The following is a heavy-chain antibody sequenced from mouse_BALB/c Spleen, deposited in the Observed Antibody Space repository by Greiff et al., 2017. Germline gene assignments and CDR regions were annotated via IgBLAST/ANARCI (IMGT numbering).Heavy chain of an antibody. CDR3: TSDGYYLYYFDY. Sequence: EVQGVESGGGLVKPGGSLKLSCAASGFTFSSYTMSWVRQTPEKRLEWVATISSGGSYTYYPDSVKGRFTISRDNAKNTLYLQMSSLKSEDTAMYYCTSDGYYLYYFDYWGQGTTLTGSS. V-gene: IGHV5-6-4*01. J-gene: IGHJ2*01. D-gene: IGHD2-3*01. CDR1: GFTFSSYT. CDR2: ISSGGSYT.